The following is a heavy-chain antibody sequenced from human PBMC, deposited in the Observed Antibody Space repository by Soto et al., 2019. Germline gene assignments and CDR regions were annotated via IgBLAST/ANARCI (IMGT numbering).Heavy chain of an antibody. CDR2: ISGSGDSI. Sequence: EVQLLESGGGLVQPGGSLRLSCAGSGFTFSSYPMSWVRQAPGKGLEWVSIISGSGDSIFYADSVKGRFTISRDNFKNTLYLQMNSLRAEDTALYYCAKRSTGNPFDTWGQGTMVTVSS. CDR1: GFTFSSYP. CDR3: AKRSTGNPFDT. J-gene: IGHJ3*02. V-gene: IGHV3-23*01.